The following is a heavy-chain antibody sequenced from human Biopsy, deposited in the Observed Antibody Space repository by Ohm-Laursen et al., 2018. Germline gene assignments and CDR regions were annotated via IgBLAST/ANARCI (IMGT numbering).Heavy chain of an antibody. CDR3: ARGRLRAVARFDY. CDR2: INHSGST. J-gene: IGHJ4*02. V-gene: IGHV4-34*01. CDR1: GGSFSGYY. D-gene: IGHD6-19*01. Sequence: SQTLSLTCAFYGGSFSGYYWSWISQPPGKGLEWIGEINHSGSTNYNPSLKSRVTISVDTSKNQFSLKLSSVTAAETAVYYCARGRLRAVARFDYWGQGTLVTVSS.